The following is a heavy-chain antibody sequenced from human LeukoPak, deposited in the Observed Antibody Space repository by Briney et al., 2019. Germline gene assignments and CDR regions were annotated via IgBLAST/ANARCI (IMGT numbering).Heavy chain of an antibody. Sequence: GGSLRLSCAASGFTINSNPMSCVRQAPGKGLEWVSTISGSGVSTYYTDSVEGRFTISRDISKNTLYLQMYSLRAEDTAVYYCAKRDGDRKYYFDYWGQGTLVTVSS. J-gene: IGHJ4*02. CDR3: AKRDGDRKYYFDY. D-gene: IGHD1-14*01. CDR2: ISGSGVST. V-gene: IGHV3-23*01. CDR1: GFTINSNP.